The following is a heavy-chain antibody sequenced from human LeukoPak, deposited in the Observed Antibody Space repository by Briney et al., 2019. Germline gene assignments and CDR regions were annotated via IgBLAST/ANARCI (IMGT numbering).Heavy chain of an antibody. CDR3: ARDKPGIAAPDV. CDR2: IVTGRDK. Sequence: GGSLRLSCEASGFTLSSYTINRVRQAPGKGPEWVSSIVTGRDKHYADTVRGRFTISGDSAKNSLYLQMDSLRAEDAAVYYCARDKPGIAAPDVWGKGTTVTVSS. V-gene: IGHV3-21*01. D-gene: IGHD6-13*01. CDR1: GFTLSSYT. J-gene: IGHJ6*04.